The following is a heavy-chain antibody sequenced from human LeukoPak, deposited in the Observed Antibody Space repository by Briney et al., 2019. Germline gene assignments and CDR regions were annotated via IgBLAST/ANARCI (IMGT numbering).Heavy chain of an antibody. CDR1: GFTFNSYW. CDR3: AREANEAFDV. CDR2: INSDGSDT. V-gene: IGHV3-74*01. Sequence: GGSLRLSCAASGFTFNSYWFHWVRQAPGKGLVWVSRINSDGSDTIYADSVKGRFTISRDNAKSTVYLQMNGLKAEDTAVYYCAREANEAFDVWGQGTMVTVSS. J-gene: IGHJ3*01.